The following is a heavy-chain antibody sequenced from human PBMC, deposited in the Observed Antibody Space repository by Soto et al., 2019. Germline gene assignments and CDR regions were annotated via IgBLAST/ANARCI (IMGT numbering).Heavy chain of an antibody. J-gene: IGHJ4*02. Sequence: SETLSLTCTVSGGSISSNYWTWIRQPPGKGLEWIGYVYNSGSTNYNPSLKSRVTISEDTSKSQFSLKVNSMTAADTAVYYCARYRRGXXXXXTLDNWGQGILVTVSS. CDR3: ARYRRGXXXXXTLDN. V-gene: IGHV4-59*01. CDR1: GGSISSNY. CDR2: VYNSGST.